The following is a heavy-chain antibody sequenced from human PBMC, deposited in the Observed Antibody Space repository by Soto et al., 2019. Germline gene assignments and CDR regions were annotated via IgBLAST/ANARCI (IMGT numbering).Heavy chain of an antibody. J-gene: IGHJ4*02. V-gene: IGHV4-31*03. CDR1: GGSISSGGYY. D-gene: IGHD3-3*01. CDR3: ARYRYYDFWPSTQTFDY. Sequence: SETLSLTCTVSGGSISSGGYYWSWIRQHPGKGLEWIGYIYYSGSTYYNPSLKSRVTISVDTSKNQFSLKLSSVTAADTAVYYCARYRYYDFWPSTQTFDYWGQGTLVTVSS. CDR2: IYYSGST.